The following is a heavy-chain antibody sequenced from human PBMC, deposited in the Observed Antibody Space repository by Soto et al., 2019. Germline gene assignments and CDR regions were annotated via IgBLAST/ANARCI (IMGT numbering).Heavy chain of an antibody. CDR1: GFTFNNYG. J-gene: IGHJ2*01. Sequence: GGSLRLSCAASGFTFNNYGMHWVRQAPGKGLEWVAVIWYDGSHESYADSVKGRFTISRDNSKNTLYLQMNSLRAEDTAVYYCARDRYSYDSRAYQGVDWYFDLWGRGTLVTVSS. CDR3: ARDRYSYDSRAYQGVDWYFDL. V-gene: IGHV3-33*01. CDR2: IWYDGSHE. D-gene: IGHD3-22*01.